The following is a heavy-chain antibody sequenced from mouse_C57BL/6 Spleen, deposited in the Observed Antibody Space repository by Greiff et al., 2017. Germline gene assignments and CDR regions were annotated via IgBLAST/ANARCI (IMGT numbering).Heavy chain of an antibody. D-gene: IGHD1-1*01. J-gene: IGHJ4*01. Sequence: EVQVVESGGGLVKPGGSLKLSCAASGFTFSDYGMHWVRQAPEKGLEWVAYISSGSSTIYYADTVKGRFTISRDNAKNTLFLQMTSLRSEDTAMYYCARKPRQFSTTPVEDYYAMDYWGQGTSVTVSS. V-gene: IGHV5-17*01. CDR3: ARKPRQFSTTPVEDYYAMDY. CDR2: ISSGSSTI. CDR1: GFTFSDYG.